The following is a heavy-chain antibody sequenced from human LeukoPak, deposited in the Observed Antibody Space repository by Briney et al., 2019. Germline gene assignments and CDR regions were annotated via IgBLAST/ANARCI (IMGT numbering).Heavy chain of an antibody. V-gene: IGHV1-2*06. J-gene: IGHJ6*02. CDR3: ARFRIAARPHYYYGMDV. Sequence: ASVKVSCTASGYTFTGYHMHWVRQAPGQGLEWMGRINPNSGDTNYAQKFQGRVTMTRDTSISTAYMELSRLRSDDTAVYYCARFRIAARPHYYYGMDVWGQGTTVTVSS. CDR1: GYTFTGYH. CDR2: INPNSGDT. D-gene: IGHD6-6*01.